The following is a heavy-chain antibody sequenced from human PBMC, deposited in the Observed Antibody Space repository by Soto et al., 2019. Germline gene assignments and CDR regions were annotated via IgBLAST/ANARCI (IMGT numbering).Heavy chain of an antibody. CDR2: INHSGST. CDR1: GGSFSGYY. CDR3: ARTPGYSIKVYFQH. J-gene: IGHJ1*01. V-gene: IGHV4-34*01. D-gene: IGHD6-13*01. Sequence: QVQLQQWGAGLLKPSETLSLTCAVYGGSFSGYYWSWIRQPPGKGLEWIGEINHSGSTNYNPSLKSRVTISVDTSKNQFSLKRSSVTAADTAVYYCARTPGYSIKVYFQHWGQGTLVTVSS.